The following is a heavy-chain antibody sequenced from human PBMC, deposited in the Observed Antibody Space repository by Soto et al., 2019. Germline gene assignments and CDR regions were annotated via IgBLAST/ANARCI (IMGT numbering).Heavy chain of an antibody. CDR3: AKDLGYCTNGVCYRGVSMDG. V-gene: IGHV3-30*18. Sequence: PGGSLRLSCAASGFTFSSYGMHWVRQAPGKGLEWVAVISYDGSNKYYADPVKGRFTISRDNSKNTLYLQMNSLRAEDTAVYYCAKDLGYCTNGVCYRGVSMDGWGKGTTVTVSS. D-gene: IGHD2-8*01. CDR1: GFTFSSYG. CDR2: ISYDGSNK. J-gene: IGHJ6*03.